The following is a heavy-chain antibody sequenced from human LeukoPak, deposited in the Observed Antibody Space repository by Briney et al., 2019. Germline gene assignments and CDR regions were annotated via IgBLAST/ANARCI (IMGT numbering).Heavy chain of an antibody. CDR1: GFTFDDYV. V-gene: IGHV3-9*01. CDR3: AKDIESYTYGQYPFDF. J-gene: IGHJ3*01. Sequence: GGSQSLLCAASGFTFDDYVMYWVRQVPGKGLEWVSGIIWESGSITYADSVKGRFTISRHNAKNSLYLQMNNLKPEDTALYYCAKDIESYTYGQYPFDFRGEGRMVTVSS. D-gene: IGHD5-18*01. CDR2: IIWESGSI.